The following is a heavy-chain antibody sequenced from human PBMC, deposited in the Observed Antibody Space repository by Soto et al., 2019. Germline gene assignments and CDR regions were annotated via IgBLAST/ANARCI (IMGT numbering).Heavy chain of an antibody. CDR3: ARIYGDYVNFDY. CDR1: GGSICSYY. J-gene: IGHJ4*02. D-gene: IGHD4-17*01. CDR2: IYYSGST. Sequence: SETLSLTCTVSGGSICSYYWSWIRQPPGKGLEWIGYIYYSGSTNYNPSLKSRVTISVDTSKNQFSLKLSSVTAADTAVYYCARIYGDYVNFDYWGQGTLVTVSS. V-gene: IGHV4-59*08.